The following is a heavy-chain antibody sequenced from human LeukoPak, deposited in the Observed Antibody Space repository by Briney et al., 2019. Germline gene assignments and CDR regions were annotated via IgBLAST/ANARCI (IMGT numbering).Heavy chain of an antibody. V-gene: IGHV4-38-2*02. CDR3: ARDLGQVARYYFDY. J-gene: IGHJ4*02. D-gene: IGHD7-27*01. CDR2: SNHSGST. CDR1: GYSIRSGYY. Sequence: PSETLSLTCAVSGYSIRSGYYWGWIRQPPGKGLEWIGNSNHSGSTYYSPSLTSRVTISMGTSKNQFSLKLSSVTAADTAVYYCARDLGQVARYYFDYWGQGTLVTVSS.